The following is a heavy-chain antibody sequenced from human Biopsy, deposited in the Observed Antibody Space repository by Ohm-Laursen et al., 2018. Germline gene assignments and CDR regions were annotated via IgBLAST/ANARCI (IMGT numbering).Heavy chain of an antibody. CDR2: ISHTGYT. CDR3: ARGSNEYGGLYFPR. CDR1: GGSFTGHY. J-gene: IGHJ4*02. V-gene: IGHV4-59*11. Sequence: TLSPTCTVSGGSFTGHYWTWIRQPPGKGLEWIGHISHTGYTSYKSSLKSRVTISLDTSRKHFSLRLTSLAAADTAVYYCARGSNEYGGLYFPRWGQGTLLTVSS. D-gene: IGHD4-23*01.